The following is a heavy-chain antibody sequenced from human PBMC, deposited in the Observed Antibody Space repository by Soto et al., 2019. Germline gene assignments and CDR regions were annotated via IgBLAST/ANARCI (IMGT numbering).Heavy chain of an antibody. V-gene: IGHV1-69*08. CDR2: IIPILGIA. J-gene: IGHJ5*02. D-gene: IGHD3-16*01. Sequence: QVQLLQSGAEVKKPGSSVKVSCKASGGTFSSYTIRWVRQAPGQGLEWLGRIIPILGIANYAQKFQGRVTITADKSTSTAYMELSSLRSEDTAVYYCARDLGDNWFDPLGQGTLVTVSS. CDR3: ARDLGDNWFDP. CDR1: GGTFSSYT.